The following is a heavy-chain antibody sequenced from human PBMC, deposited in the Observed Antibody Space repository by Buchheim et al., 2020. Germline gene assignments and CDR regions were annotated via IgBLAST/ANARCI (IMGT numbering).Heavy chain of an antibody. V-gene: IGHV3-21*02. CDR2: ISSGGHYI. D-gene: IGHD3-10*01. CDR1: GFAFSSYN. J-gene: IGHJ6*02. CDR3: ARDIFMVQNPAYYYYYGADV. Sequence: EVQLVESGGGLVKPGGSLRLSCAASGFAFSSYNMNWVRQAPGKGLEWVSTISSGGHYIYCADSVRGRVTISRDNAKNSLDLQLNSLRAEDTAVYYCARDIFMVQNPAYYYYYGADVWGQGTT.